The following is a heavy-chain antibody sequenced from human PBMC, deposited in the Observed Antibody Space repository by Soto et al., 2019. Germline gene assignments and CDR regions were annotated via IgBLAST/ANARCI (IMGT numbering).Heavy chain of an antibody. V-gene: IGHV3-23*01. Sequence: PGGSLRLSCAASTSTFSNYAMTWVRQAPGKGLEWVSAISGSGSSTHYADSVKGRFFISRDNSKNTLYLQMNSLRAEDTAVYYCAKDPRYSSSDYWGQGTLVTVSS. CDR1: TSTFSNYA. CDR2: ISGSGSST. CDR3: AKDPRYSSSDY. D-gene: IGHD6-13*01. J-gene: IGHJ4*02.